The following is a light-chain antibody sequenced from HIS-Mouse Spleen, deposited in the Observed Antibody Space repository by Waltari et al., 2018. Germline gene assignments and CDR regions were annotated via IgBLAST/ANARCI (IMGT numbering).Light chain of an antibody. Sequence: EIVLTQSPGTLSLSPGERATLSCRASQSVSSSYLAWYQQKPGQAPRLLIYGASSRATCIPERFSGSGSGTDFTLTISRLEPEDFAVYYCQQYGSSPPYTFGQGTKLEIK. CDR1: QSVSSSY. CDR3: QQYGSSPPYT. CDR2: GAS. V-gene: IGKV3-20*01. J-gene: IGKJ2*01.